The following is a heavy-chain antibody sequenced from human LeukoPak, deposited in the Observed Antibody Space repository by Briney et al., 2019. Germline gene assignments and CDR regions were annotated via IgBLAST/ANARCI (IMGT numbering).Heavy chain of an antibody. CDR2: ISYDGSNK. D-gene: IGHD2-2*01. J-gene: IGHJ6*02. V-gene: IGHV3-30*03. CDR1: GFTFSSYG. Sequence: GGSLRLSCAASGFTFSSYGMHWVRQAPGKGLEWMAVISYDGSNKYYADSVKGRFTISRDNSKNTLYLQMNSLRAEDTAVYYCARVFCSSTSCYYYYYYGMDVWGQGTTVTVSS. CDR3: ARVFCSSTSCYYYYYYGMDV.